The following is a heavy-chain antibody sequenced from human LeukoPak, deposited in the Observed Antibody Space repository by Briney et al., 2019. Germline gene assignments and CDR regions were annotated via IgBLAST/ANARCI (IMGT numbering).Heavy chain of an antibody. J-gene: IGHJ4*02. D-gene: IGHD2-15*01. Sequence: SVKVSCKASGGTFSSYAISWVRRAPGQGLEWMGGIIPIFGTANYAQKFQGRVTITADESTSTAYMELSSLRSEDTAVYYCARMGLLLPTFDYWGQGTLVTVSS. CDR3: ARMGLLLPTFDY. V-gene: IGHV1-69*13. CDR1: GGTFSSYA. CDR2: IIPIFGTA.